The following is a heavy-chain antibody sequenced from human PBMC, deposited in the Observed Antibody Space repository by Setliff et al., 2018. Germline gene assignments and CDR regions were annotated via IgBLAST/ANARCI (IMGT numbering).Heavy chain of an antibody. CDR1: GFAFTSYD. CDR2: TRSRPDNYST. V-gene: IGHV3-73*01. CDR3: TRQASPHPDSSGFYYDLRFYYYMDV. Sequence: ETLSLTCVTSGFAFTSYDMTWVRQASGKGLEWVGRTRSRPDNYSTTYAASVKGRFTISRDDSKNTAYLQMNSLKTEDTAVYYCTRQASPHPDSSGFYYDLRFYYYMDVWGKGTTVTVSS. J-gene: IGHJ6*03. D-gene: IGHD3-22*01.